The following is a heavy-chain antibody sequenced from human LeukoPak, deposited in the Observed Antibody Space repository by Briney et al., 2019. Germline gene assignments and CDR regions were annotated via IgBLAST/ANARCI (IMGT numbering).Heavy chain of an antibody. CDR2: IYYSGST. V-gene: IGHV4-59*08. D-gene: IGHD5-24*01. CDR1: GGSIRSYY. CDR3: ARGCRDGYNQYFDY. Sequence: PSETLSLTCTVSGGSIRSYYRSWIRQPPGKGLEWIGYIYYSGSTNYNPSLKSRVTISLDTSKSQFSLKLSSVTAPDTAVYFCARGCRDGYNQYFDYWGQGTLVTVSS. J-gene: IGHJ4*02.